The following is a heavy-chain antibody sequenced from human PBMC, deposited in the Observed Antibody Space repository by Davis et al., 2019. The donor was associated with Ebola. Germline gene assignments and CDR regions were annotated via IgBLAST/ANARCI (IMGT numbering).Heavy chain of an antibody. CDR2: IYYSGST. CDR1: GGSISSSSYY. D-gene: IGHD5-18*01. Sequence: SETLSLTCTVSGGSISSSSYYWGWIRQPPGKGLEWIGSIYYSGSTYYNPSLKSRVTISVDTSKNQFSLKLSSVTAADMAVYYCANEGYSYGLGYFDYWGQGTLVTVSS. J-gene: IGHJ4*02. CDR3: ANEGYSYGLGYFDY. V-gene: IGHV4-39*01.